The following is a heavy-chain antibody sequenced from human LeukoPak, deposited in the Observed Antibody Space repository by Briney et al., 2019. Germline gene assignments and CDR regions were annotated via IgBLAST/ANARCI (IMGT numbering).Heavy chain of an antibody. CDR2: IKPDGFEK. J-gene: IGHJ4*02. CDR3: ARVLGSVATYYFGS. D-gene: IGHD5-12*01. Sequence: PGGSLRLSCAASGFTFSPYWMSWVRQAPGKGLEWVANIKPDGFEKSYVDSVMGRFTISRDDARNSLYLQMNSLRAEDTAVYYCARVLGSVATYYFGSWGQGTLVTVSS. V-gene: IGHV3-7*01. CDR1: GFTFSPYW.